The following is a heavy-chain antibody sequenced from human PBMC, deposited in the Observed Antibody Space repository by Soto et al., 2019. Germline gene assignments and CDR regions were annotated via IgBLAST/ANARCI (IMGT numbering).Heavy chain of an antibody. CDR1: GGSISSVSISVNY. D-gene: IGHD6-19*01. CDR2: VHYSGST. Sequence: PSETLSLTCTVSGGSISSVSISVNYWSWIRQSPGKGLEWIGSVHYSGSTTYHPSLKSRVTISVDTSKNQFSLRLRSVTAADTAVYYCARIPYSSASFDYWGQGNLVTVSS. J-gene: IGHJ4*02. V-gene: IGHV4-61*08. CDR3: ARIPYSSASFDY.